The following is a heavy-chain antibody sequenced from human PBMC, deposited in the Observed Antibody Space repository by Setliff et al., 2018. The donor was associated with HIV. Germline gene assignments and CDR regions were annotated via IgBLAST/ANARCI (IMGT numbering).Heavy chain of an antibody. CDR2: ISYSGGT. D-gene: IGHD3-22*01. V-gene: IGHV4-59*01. CDR1: GGSISSYY. CDR3: ARAVDYSDVVYFYYMDV. Sequence: PSETLSLTCSVSGGSISSYYWSWIRQPPGKGLEWIGYISYSGGTKYNPSLKSRVIISLDKSENQLSLRLTSVTAADTAVYYCARAVDYSDVVYFYYMDVWGKGITVTSP. J-gene: IGHJ6*03.